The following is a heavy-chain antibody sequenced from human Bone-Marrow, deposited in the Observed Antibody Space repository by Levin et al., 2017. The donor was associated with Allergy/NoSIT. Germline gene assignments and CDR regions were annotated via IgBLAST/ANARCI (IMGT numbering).Heavy chain of an antibody. J-gene: IGHJ4*02. CDR1: GFTFSSYA. CDR3: AKYVVVTDKEYYFDY. D-gene: IGHD2-21*02. V-gene: IGHV3-23*01. Sequence: GGSLRLSCAASGFTFSSYAMSWVRQAPGKGLEWVSAISGSGGSTYYADSVKGRFTISRDNSKNTLYLQMNSLRAEDTAVYYCAKYVVVTDKEYYFDYWGQGTLVTVSS. CDR2: ISGSGGST.